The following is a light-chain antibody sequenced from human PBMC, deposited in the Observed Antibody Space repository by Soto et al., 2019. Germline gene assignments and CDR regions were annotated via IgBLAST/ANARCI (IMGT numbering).Light chain of an antibody. CDR3: CSYTSDLPTYV. Sequence: QSVLTQPSSVSGSPGQSITISCTGTISDIGGHDDVSWYQQHPGKVPKLLIYGVTDRPSGVSNRFSGSKSGNVASLTISGLQAEDEADYYCCSYTSDLPTYVFGTGTKVTVL. CDR1: ISDIGGHDD. J-gene: IGLJ1*01. V-gene: IGLV2-14*03. CDR2: GVT.